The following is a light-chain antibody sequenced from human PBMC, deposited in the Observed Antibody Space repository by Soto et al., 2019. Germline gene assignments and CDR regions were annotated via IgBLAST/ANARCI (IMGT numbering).Light chain of an antibody. J-gene: IGLJ2*01. CDR1: MRDVGAYNL. CDR3: SSFTSKSTLI. CDR2: EVR. V-gene: IGLV2-14*01. Sequence: QSALTQPASVSGSPGQSITISCAGTMRDVGAYNLVSWYQQHPGRDPQLIIYEVRNRPSGISFRFSGSNSGNTASLTISGLQAEDEADYYCSSFTSKSTLIFGGGTTVNVL.